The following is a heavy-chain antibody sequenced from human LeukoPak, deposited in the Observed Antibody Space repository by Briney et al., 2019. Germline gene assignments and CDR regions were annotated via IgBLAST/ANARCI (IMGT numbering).Heavy chain of an antibody. CDR1: AFTFSSYR. V-gene: IGHV3-21*01. Sequence: GGSLRLSSEASAFTFSSYRMNWVRQAPGKGLEWVSSISSSGGYIYYADSVKGRFTVSRDDAKNSLILQMNSLKAEDTAVYYCARGGYFDYWGQGTLVTVSS. CDR2: ISSSGGYI. CDR3: ARGGYFDY. J-gene: IGHJ4*02.